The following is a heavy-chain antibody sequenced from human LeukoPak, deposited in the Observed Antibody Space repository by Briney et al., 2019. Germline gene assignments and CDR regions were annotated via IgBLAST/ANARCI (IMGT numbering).Heavy chain of an antibody. CDR1: GGSISSYY. CDR2: TYYSGSA. D-gene: IGHD5-24*01. Sequence: SETLSLTCAVSGGSISSYYWSWIRQPPGKGLEWIGYTYYSGSANYSPSLKSRVTMSVDTSKNQFSLRLNSVTAADTAVYYCARGGSRDGYNRPLAYWGQGTLVTVSS. V-gene: IGHV4-59*01. J-gene: IGHJ4*02. CDR3: ARGGSRDGYNRPLAY.